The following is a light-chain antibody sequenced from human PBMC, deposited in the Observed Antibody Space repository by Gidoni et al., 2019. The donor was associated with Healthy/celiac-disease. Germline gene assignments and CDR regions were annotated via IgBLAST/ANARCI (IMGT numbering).Light chain of an antibody. Sequence: DIQMTQSPSTLSASVGDRVTITCRASQSISSWLAWYQQKPGKAPKLLIYKASSLESGVPPRFSGSGSGTEFTLTISILQPDDFATYYCQQYNSYSWTFGQGTKVEIK. CDR1: QSISSW. J-gene: IGKJ1*01. V-gene: IGKV1-5*03. CDR3: QQYNSYSWT. CDR2: KAS.